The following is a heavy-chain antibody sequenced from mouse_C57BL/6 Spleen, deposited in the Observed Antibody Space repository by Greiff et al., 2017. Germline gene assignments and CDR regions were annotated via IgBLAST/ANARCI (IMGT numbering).Heavy chain of an antibody. J-gene: IGHJ2*01. CDR3: ARDYGSSEFDY. D-gene: IGHD1-1*01. CDR2: IYPGSGNT. CDR1: GYTFTDYY. V-gene: IGHV1-76*01. Sequence: VQLQQSGAELVRPGASVKLSCKASGYTFTDYYINWVKQRPGQGLEWIARIYPGSGNTYYNEKFKGKATLTAEKSSSTAYMQLSSLTSEDSAVYFCARDYGSSEFDYWGQGTTLTVSS.